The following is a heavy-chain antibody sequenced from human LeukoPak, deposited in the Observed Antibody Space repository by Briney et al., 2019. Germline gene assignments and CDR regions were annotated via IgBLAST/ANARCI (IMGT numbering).Heavy chain of an antibody. CDR3: ARDPGYCSSTSCSLHYFDY. CDR2: ISNTGGST. J-gene: IGHJ4*02. Sequence: PGGSLRLSCAASGFTFIDYAMTWVRQAPGKGLEWVSSISNTGGSTYYADSVKGRFTISRDNSKNTLYLQMNSLRAEDTAVYYCARDPGYCSSTSCSLHYFDYWGQGTLVTVSS. CDR1: GFTFIDYA. D-gene: IGHD2-2*01. V-gene: IGHV3-23*01.